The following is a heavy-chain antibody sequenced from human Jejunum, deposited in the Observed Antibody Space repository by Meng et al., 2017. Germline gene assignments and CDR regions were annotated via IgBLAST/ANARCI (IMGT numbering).Heavy chain of an antibody. J-gene: IGHJ5*02. CDR3: TREAPGTYWFDP. CDR1: GYTFTTYL. V-gene: IGHV1-46*01. CDR2: ISPSSDYT. Sequence: HLVEPGAELTKPGASLKVSPKASGYTFTTYLIHWVRQAPGQGLEYMGIISPSSDYTKYPQKFKGRVTMTRDMSTSTVYMELSSLRSEDTAVYYCTREAPGTYWFDPWGQGTLVTVSS.